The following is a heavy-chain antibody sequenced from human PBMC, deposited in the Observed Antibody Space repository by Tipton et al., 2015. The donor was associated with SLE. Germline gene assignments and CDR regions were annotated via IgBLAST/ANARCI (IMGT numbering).Heavy chain of an antibody. CDR3: ARDPTLWFGELLPFDY. Sequence: TLSLTCTVSGGSISSYYWSWIRQPPGKGLELIGYIYYSGSTNYNPSLKSRVTISVDTSKNQFSLKLSSVTAADTAVYYCARDPTLWFGELLPFDYWGQGTLVTVSS. CDR1: GGSISSYY. J-gene: IGHJ4*02. D-gene: IGHD3-10*01. V-gene: IGHV4-59*08. CDR2: IYYSGST.